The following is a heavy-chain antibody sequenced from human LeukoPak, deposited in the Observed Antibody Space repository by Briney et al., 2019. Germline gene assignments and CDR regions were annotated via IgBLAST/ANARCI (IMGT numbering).Heavy chain of an antibody. V-gene: IGHV1-2*02. CDR1: VYTFIGYY. Sequence: ALVKVSCKASVYTFIGYYIHWVRQAPGQGLEWMGCINPNSGGTNYARKFQGRVTITRDTSINTAYMELSGLRSDDTAVYYCARMHTIFGPNWGQGTLVTVSS. CDR3: ARMHTIFGPN. D-gene: IGHD3-3*01. CDR2: INPNSGGT. J-gene: IGHJ4*02.